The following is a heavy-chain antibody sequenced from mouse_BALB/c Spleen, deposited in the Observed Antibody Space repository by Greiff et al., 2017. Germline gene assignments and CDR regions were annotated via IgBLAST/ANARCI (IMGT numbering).Heavy chain of an antibody. CDR2: ISSGGGST. CDR3: ARLLYYDAMDY. V-gene: IGHV5-12-1*01. J-gene: IGHJ4*01. Sequence: EVQLVESGGGLVKPGGSLRLSCAASGFAFSSYDMSWVRQTPEKRLEWVAYISSGGGSTYYPDTVKGRFTISRDSAKNTLYLQMSSLKSEDTAMYYCARLLYYDAMDYWGQGTSVTVSS. D-gene: IGHD2-1*01. CDR1: GFAFSSYD.